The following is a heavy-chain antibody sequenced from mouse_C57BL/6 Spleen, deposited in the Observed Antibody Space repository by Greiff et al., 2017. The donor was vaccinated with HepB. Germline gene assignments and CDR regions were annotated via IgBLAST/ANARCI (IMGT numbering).Heavy chain of an antibody. V-gene: IGHV1-4*01. Sequence: QVQLQQSGAELARPGASVKMSCKASGYTFTSYTMHWVKQRPGQGLEWIGYINPSSGYTKYNQKFKDKATLTADKSSSTAYMQLRSLTSEDSAVYYCARTDYEWSDAMDYWGQGTSVTVSS. CDR3: ARTDYEWSDAMDY. CDR1: GYTFTSYT. J-gene: IGHJ4*01. D-gene: IGHD2-4*01. CDR2: INPSSGYT.